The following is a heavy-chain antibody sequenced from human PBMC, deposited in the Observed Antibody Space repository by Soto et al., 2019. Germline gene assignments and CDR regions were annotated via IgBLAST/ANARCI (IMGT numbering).Heavy chain of an antibody. CDR2: INWSGGST. Sequence: EVQLVESGGGVVRPGGSLRLSCAASGFTFDDYAMTWVRQAPGKGLEWVSGINWSGGSTGYADAVKGRFTISRDSAKNSLYLQMNTLRAEDTALYYCARVVPHCGDCYGGRFDPWGQGTLVTVSS. CDR1: GFTFDDYA. D-gene: IGHD2-21*02. CDR3: ARVVPHCGDCYGGRFDP. J-gene: IGHJ5*02. V-gene: IGHV3-20*04.